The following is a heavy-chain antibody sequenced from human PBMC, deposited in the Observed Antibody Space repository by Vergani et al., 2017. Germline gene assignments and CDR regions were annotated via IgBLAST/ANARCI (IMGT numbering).Heavy chain of an antibody. CDR3: TRHWAVVAANNLFDP. J-gene: IGHJ5*02. D-gene: IGHD2-15*01. V-gene: IGHV4-34*01. Sequence: QVQLQQWGAGLLKPSETLSLTCAVYGGSFSGYYWSWIRQPPGKGLEWIGEINHSGSTNYNPSLKSRVTMYVDTSKSHFSLKLSSVTAADTAVYYCTRHWAVVAANNLFDPWVEGTMVAVSS. CDR2: INHSGST. CDR1: GGSFSGYY.